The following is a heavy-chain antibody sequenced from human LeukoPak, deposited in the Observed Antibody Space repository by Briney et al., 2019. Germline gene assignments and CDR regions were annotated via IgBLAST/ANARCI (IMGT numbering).Heavy chain of an antibody. D-gene: IGHD3-10*01. V-gene: IGHV1-8*01. J-gene: IGHJ4*02. Sequence: ASVKVSCKASGYTFTSYDINWVRQATGQGLEWMGWMNPNSGNTGYAHKFQGRVTMTRNTSISTAYMELSSLRSEDTAVYYCARVRRVQYYGSGSFNYWGQGTLVTVSS. CDR2: MNPNSGNT. CDR1: GYTFTSYD. CDR3: ARVRRVQYYGSGSFNY.